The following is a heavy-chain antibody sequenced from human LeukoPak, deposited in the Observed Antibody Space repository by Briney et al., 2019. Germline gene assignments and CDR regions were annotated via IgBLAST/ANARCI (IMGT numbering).Heavy chain of an antibody. CDR1: GFTFSSYG. CDR2: IWYDGSNK. D-gene: IGHD4-17*01. CDR3: ARDPGTVTSYFDY. Sequence: GGSLRLSCAASGFTFSSYGMHWVRQAPGKGLEWVAGIWYDGSNKYYADSVKGRSTISRDNSKNTLYLQMNSLRVEDTAVYYCARDPGTVTSYFDYWGQGTLVTVSS. V-gene: IGHV3-33*01. J-gene: IGHJ4*02.